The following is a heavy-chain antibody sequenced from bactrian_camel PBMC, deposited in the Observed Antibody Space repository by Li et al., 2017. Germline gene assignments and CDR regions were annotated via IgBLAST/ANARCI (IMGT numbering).Heavy chain of an antibody. CDR1: GYSASANC. CDR2: LRSDGHT. Sequence: VQLVESGGGLVQPGGSLRLSCTTSGYSASANCMGWFRQPPGKQRAGVATLRSDGHTDYTDFAKGRFTISRDNSKMEIYLRLNDLRPEDTATYYCAADPEGCDSGGYYHETYWGQGTQVTVS. J-gene: IGHJ4*01. CDR3: AADPEGCDSGGYYHETY. V-gene: IGHV3S53*01. D-gene: IGHD2*01.